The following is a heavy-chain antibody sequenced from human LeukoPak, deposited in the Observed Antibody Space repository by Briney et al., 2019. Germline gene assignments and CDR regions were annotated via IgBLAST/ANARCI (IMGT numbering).Heavy chain of an antibody. Sequence: ASVKVSCEASGYTFTSNDINWVRQATGQGLEWMGWMNPNSGNTGYAQKFQGRVTITRNTSISTVYMELSSLRSEDTAVYYCARWVGSPRSYYYMDVWGKGTTVTVSS. CDR2: MNPNSGNT. CDR3: ARWVGSPRSYYYMDV. J-gene: IGHJ6*03. V-gene: IGHV1-8*01. D-gene: IGHD3-16*01. CDR1: GYTFTSND.